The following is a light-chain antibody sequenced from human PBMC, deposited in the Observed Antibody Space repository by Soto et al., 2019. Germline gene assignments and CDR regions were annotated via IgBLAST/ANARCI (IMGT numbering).Light chain of an antibody. Sequence: QSALAQPASVSGSPGQSIAISCTGTSSDVGGYNYVSWYQQHPGKAPNLLISEVSIRPSGVSDRFSGSKSGSTASLTISGLQTEDEADYYCSSFTSAYTFVFGSGTKVTVL. CDR3: SSFTSAYTFV. V-gene: IGLV2-14*01. CDR2: EVS. J-gene: IGLJ1*01. CDR1: SSDVGGYNY.